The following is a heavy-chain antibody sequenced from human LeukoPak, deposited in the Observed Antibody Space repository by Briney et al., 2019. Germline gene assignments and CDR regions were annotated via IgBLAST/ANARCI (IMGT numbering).Heavy chain of an antibody. CDR2: ISHDGTNK. CDR1: GFTFSRNG. J-gene: IGHJ6*02. Sequence: GRSLRLSCAASGFTFSRNGMHWVRQAPGKGLEWVAVISHDGTNKYHADSVKGRFTISRDNSKNTLYLQMSSLRAEDTAVCYCAKAHLSDYGDYVRFHYNGMDVWGQGTTVSVSS. CDR3: AKAHLSDYGDYVRFHYNGMDV. V-gene: IGHV3-30*18. D-gene: IGHD4-17*01.